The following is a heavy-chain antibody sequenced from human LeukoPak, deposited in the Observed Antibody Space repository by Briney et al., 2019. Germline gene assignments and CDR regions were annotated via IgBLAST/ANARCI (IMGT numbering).Heavy chain of an antibody. V-gene: IGHV3-21*01. CDR1: GFTFSSYS. J-gene: IGHJ6*03. CDR3: ARDNGYCSGGSCYHYYMDV. Sequence: GGSLRLSCAASGFTFSSYSMNWVRQAPGKGLEWVSSISSSSSCIYYADSVKGRFTISRDNAKNSLYLQMNSLRAEDTAVYYCARDNGYCSGGSCYHYYMDVWGKGTTVTISS. CDR2: ISSSSSCI. D-gene: IGHD2-15*01.